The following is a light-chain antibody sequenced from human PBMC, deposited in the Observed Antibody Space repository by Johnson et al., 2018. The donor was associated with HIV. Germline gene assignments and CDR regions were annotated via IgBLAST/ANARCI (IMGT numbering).Light chain of an antibody. V-gene: IGLV1-51*02. CDR2: ENN. CDR3: GTWDSSLNV. J-gene: IGLJ1*01. CDR1: SSNIGNNY. Sequence: QSVLTQPPSVSAAPGQKVTISCSGSSSNIGNNYVSWYQQLPGTAPKLLIYENNKRPSGIPDRFSGSKSGRSATLGITGLQTGDEADYYCGTWDSSLNVFGTGTKVTVL.